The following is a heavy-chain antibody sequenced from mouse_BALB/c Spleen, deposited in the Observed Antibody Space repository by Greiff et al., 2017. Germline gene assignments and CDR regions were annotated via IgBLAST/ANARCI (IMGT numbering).Heavy chain of an antibody. CDR2: ISSGGSYT. Sequence: EVQLQQSGGDLVKPGGSLKLSCAASGFTFSSYGMSWVRQTPDKRLEWVATISSGGSYTYYPDSVKGRFTISRDNAKNTLYLQMSSLKSEDTAMYYCARLDSSGSWGQGTLVTVSA. J-gene: IGHJ3*01. CDR3: ARLDSSGS. D-gene: IGHD3-2*01. V-gene: IGHV5-6*01. CDR1: GFTFSSYG.